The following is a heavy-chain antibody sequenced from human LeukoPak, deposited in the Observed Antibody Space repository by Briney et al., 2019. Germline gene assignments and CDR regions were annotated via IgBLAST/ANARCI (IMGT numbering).Heavy chain of an antibody. CDR1: GFTFSNAW. V-gene: IGHV3-15*01. D-gene: IGHD3-10*01. Sequence: GGSLRLSCAASGFTFSNAWMSWVRQAPGKGLEWDGRIKSKTDGGTTDYAAPAKGRFTISRDDSKNTLYLQMNSLKTEDTAVYYCPTDLGSVLLWFGELHYGMDVWGKGTTVTVSS. J-gene: IGHJ6*04. CDR3: PTDLGSVLLWFGELHYGMDV. CDR2: IKSKTDGGTT.